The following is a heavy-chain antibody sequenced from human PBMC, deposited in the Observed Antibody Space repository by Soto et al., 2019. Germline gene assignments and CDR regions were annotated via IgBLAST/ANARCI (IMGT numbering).Heavy chain of an antibody. Sequence: PGGSLRLSCAASGFTFSSYAMSWVRQAPGKGLEWVSAISGSGGSTYYTDSVKGRFTISRDNSKNTLYLQMNSLRADDTAVYYCAKVVTRDILTGYFNDYWGQGTLVTVSS. J-gene: IGHJ4*02. CDR3: AKVVTRDILTGYFNDY. CDR1: GFTFSSYA. CDR2: ISGSGGST. V-gene: IGHV3-23*01. D-gene: IGHD3-9*01.